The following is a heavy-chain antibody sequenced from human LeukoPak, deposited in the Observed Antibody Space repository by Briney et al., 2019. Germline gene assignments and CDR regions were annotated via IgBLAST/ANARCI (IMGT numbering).Heavy chain of an antibody. D-gene: IGHD3-10*01. CDR1: GGSISSSSYY. CDR2: IYYSGST. V-gene: IGHV4-39*01. J-gene: IGHJ4*02. Sequence: SESLSLTCTVSGGSISSSSYYWGWIRQPPGKGLEWIGSIYYSGSTYYNPSLKSRVTISVDTSKNQFSLKLSSVTAADTAVYYCARSFGYYFDYWGQGTLVTVSS. CDR3: ARSFGYYFDY.